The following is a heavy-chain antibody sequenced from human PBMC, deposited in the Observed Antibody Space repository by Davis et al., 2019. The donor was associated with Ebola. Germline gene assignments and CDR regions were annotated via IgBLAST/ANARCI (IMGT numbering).Heavy chain of an antibody. J-gene: IGHJ4*02. CDR3: ARDWSGYGEY. CDR2: ISADNGDT. D-gene: IGHD3-3*01. CDR1: GYTFTHYG. Sequence: ASVKVSCKASGYTFTHYGVTWVRQAPGQGLEWMGWISADNGDTDYAQKFQGRVTMTTDTSTSTAYMELRSLRSDDTALYYCARDWSGYGEYWGQGSLVTVSS. V-gene: IGHV1-18*04.